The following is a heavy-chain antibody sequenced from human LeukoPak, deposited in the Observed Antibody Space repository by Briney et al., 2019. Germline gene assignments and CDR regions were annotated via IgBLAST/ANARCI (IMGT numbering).Heavy chain of an antibody. CDR1: GGSISSSNW. CDR3: ARDPLEIAAAGTSDY. V-gene: IGHV4-4*02. CDR2: IYHSGST. J-gene: IGHJ4*02. D-gene: IGHD6-13*01. Sequence: PSETLSLTCAVSGGSISSSNWWSWVRQPPGKGLEWIGEIYHSGSTNYNPSLKSRVTISVDKSENQFSLRLSSVTAADTAVYYCARDPLEIAAAGTSDYWGQGTLVTVSS.